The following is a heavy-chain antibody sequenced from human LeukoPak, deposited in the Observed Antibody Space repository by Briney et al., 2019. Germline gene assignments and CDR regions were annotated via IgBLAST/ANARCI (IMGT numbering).Heavy chain of an antibody. CDR1: GFTFSRYW. CDR2: IKSDGSST. Sequence: GGSLRLSCAASGFTFSRYWMHWVRQAPGKGLVWVSRIKSDGSSTSYADSVQGRFTISRDNAKNTLYLQMNSLRAEDTAVYYCASQTVVGATDYWGQGTLVTVSS. CDR3: ASQTVVGATDY. J-gene: IGHJ4*02. V-gene: IGHV3-74*01. D-gene: IGHD1-26*01.